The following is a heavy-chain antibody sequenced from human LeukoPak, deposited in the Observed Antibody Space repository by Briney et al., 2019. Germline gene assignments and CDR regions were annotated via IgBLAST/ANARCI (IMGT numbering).Heavy chain of an antibody. D-gene: IGHD3-10*01. J-gene: IGHJ4*02. CDR3: AKGYGSGSYYPDLH. CDR1: GFTFITYT. CDR2: TSSDGSDK. Sequence: PGGSLRLSCAASGFTFITYTMHWVRQAPGMGLEWVALTSSDGSDKSYADSVKGRFTISRDNSKNTLYLQMNSLRAEDTAVYYCAKGYGSGSYYPDLHWGQGTLVTVSS. V-gene: IGHV3-30-3*01.